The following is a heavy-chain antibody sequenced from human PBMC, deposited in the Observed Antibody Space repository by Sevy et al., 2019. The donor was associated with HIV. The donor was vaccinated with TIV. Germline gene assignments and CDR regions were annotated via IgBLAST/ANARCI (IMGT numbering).Heavy chain of an antibody. Sequence: AAVKVSCKASGGTFSSYAISWVRQAPRQGLEGMGGIIPIFSTANYAQKFQGRVTITADKSTSTAYMELSSLRSEDTAVYYCARGTLWFGELYAGGLDYWGQGTLVTVSS. CDR3: ARGTLWFGELYAGGLDY. J-gene: IGHJ4*02. D-gene: IGHD3-10*01. V-gene: IGHV1-69*06. CDR2: IIPIFSTA. CDR1: GGTFSSYA.